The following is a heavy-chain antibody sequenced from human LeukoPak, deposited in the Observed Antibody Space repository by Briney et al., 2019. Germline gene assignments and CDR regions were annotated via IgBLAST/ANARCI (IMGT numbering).Heavy chain of an antibody. CDR3: AKGAPPHRGYCSSTSCYAFDY. Sequence: PGGSLRLSCAASGFTFSSYGMHWVRQAPGKGLEWVAFIRYDGSNKYYADSVKGRFTISRDNSKNTLYLQMNSLRAEDTAVYYCAKGAPPHRGYCSSTSCYAFDYWGQGTLVTVSS. V-gene: IGHV3-30*02. CDR2: IRYDGSNK. J-gene: IGHJ4*02. CDR1: GFTFSSYG. D-gene: IGHD2-2*01.